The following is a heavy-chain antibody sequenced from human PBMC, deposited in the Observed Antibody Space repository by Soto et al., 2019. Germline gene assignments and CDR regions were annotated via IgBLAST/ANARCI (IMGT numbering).Heavy chain of an antibody. V-gene: IGHV2-5*02. J-gene: IGHJ4*02. CDR1: VFSLSTTGVG. CDR2: IYWDDDK. CDR3: ARRPASVNYPYYFDY. D-gene: IGHD4-4*01. Sequence: SGPTLVNPTQTLTLTCTFSVFSLSTTGVGVGWIRQPPGKALEWLALIYWDDDKRYSPSLKSRLTITKDTSKNQVVLTMTNMDPVDTATYYCARRPASVNYPYYFDYWGQGTLVTVSS.